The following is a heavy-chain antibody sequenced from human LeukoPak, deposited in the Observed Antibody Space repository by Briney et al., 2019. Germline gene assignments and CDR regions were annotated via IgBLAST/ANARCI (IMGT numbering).Heavy chain of an antibody. CDR3: AKEGGYDILTGHSTDY. CDR1: GFTFSSYA. J-gene: IGHJ4*02. Sequence: GGSLRLSCAASGFTFSSYAMSWVRQAPGEGLEWVSGIGGSGGTTFYADSVKGRFTISRDNSKNALYLQMNSLRAEDTAVYYCAKEGGYDILTGHSTDYWGQGTLVTVSS. V-gene: IGHV3-23*01. D-gene: IGHD3-9*01. CDR2: IGGSGGTT.